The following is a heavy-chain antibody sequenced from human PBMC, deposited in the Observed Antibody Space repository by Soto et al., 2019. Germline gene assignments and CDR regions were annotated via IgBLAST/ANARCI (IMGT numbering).Heavy chain of an antibody. CDR2: IIPIFGTA. Sequence: SEKVSCKASGGTFSSYAISWVRQAPGQGLEWMGGIIPIFGTANYAQKFQGRVTITADESTSTAYMELSSLRSEDTAVYYCARDEITMIVVFHDYYYYGMDVWGQGTTVTVSS. V-gene: IGHV1-69*13. CDR3: ARDEITMIVVFHDYYYYGMDV. D-gene: IGHD3-22*01. CDR1: GGTFSSYA. J-gene: IGHJ6*02.